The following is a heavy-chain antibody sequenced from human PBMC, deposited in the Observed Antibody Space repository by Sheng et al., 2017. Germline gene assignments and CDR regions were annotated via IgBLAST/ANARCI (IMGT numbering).Heavy chain of an antibody. D-gene: IGHD1-7*01. CDR1: GGSFSGYY. CDR3: ARGQGTRYFDL. CDR2: INHSGST. V-gene: IGHV4-34*01. J-gene: IGHJ2*01. Sequence: QVQLQQWGAGLLKPSETLSLTCAVYGGSFSGYYWSWIRQPPGKGLEWIGEINHSGSTNYNPSLKSRVTISVDTSKNQFSLKLSSVTAADTAVYYCARGQGTRYFDLWGRGTLVTVSS.